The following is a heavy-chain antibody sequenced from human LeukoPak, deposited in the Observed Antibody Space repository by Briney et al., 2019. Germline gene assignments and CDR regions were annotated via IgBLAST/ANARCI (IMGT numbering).Heavy chain of an antibody. CDR1: GGSISGYY. CDR2: MHTSGST. J-gene: IGHJ4*02. D-gene: IGHD6-19*01. Sequence: SETLSLTCTVSGGSISGYYWNWIRQPAGKGLEWIGRMHTSGSTNHSPSLKSRITMSVDRSKNQFSLKLSSVTAADTAVYYCVRDSGSGWYDYWGQGTLVTVSS. V-gene: IGHV4-4*07. CDR3: VRDSGSGWYDY.